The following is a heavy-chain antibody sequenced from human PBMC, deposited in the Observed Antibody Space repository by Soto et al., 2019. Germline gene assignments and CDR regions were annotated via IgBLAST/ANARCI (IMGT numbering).Heavy chain of an antibody. CDR3: ARTMVREGWFDP. CDR2: IIPILGIA. J-gene: IGHJ5*02. Sequence: QVQLVQSGAEVKKPGSSVKVSCKASGGTFSSYTISWVRQAPGQVLEWMGRIIPILGIANYAQKFQGRVTITADKSTSTAYMELTSLRSEDTAVYYCARTMVREGWFDPWGQGTLVTVSS. V-gene: IGHV1-69*02. D-gene: IGHD3-10*01. CDR1: GGTFSSYT.